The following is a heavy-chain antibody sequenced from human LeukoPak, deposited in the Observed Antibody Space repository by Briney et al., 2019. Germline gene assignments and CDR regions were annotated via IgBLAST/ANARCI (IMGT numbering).Heavy chain of an antibody. CDR2: IYYSGST. CDR1: GGSISSYY. D-gene: IGHD3-22*01. Sequence: SETLSLTCTVSGGSISSYYWSWIRQPPGKGLEWIGYIYYSGSTNYNPSLTSRVTISVDTSKNQFSLKLSSVTAADTAVYYCARSWSGGYYYVGGDAFDIWGQGTMVTVSS. CDR3: ARSWSGGYYYVGGDAFDI. V-gene: IGHV4-59*01. J-gene: IGHJ3*02.